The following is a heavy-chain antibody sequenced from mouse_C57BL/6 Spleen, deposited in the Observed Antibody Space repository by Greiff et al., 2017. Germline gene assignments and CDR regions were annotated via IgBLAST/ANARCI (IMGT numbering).Heavy chain of an antibody. CDR2: INPNYGTT. CDR3: AVGCRHSFAY. CDR1: GYSFTDYN. Sequence: QLQESGPELVKPGASVKISCKASGYSFTDYNMNWVKQSNGQSLEWIGVINPNYGTTSYNQKFKGKATLTVDQSSSTAYMQLNSLTSEDSAVYCCAVGCRHSFAYWGQGTLVTVSA. V-gene: IGHV1-39*01. J-gene: IGHJ3*01.